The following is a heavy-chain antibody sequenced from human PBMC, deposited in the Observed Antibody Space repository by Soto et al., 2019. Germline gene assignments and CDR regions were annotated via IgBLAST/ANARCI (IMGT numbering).Heavy chain of an antibody. D-gene: IGHD1-26*01. CDR1: GYIFTSYY. CDR3: ASSGSYWGIDY. J-gene: IGHJ4*02. Sequence: GASVKVSCKPSGYIFTSYYMHWVRQAPGKRLEWMGWINAGNDNTKYSQKFQGRVTITRDTSASTAYMELSSLRSEDTAVYYCASSGSYWGIDYWGQGTLVTVSS. V-gene: IGHV1-3*01. CDR2: INAGNDNT.